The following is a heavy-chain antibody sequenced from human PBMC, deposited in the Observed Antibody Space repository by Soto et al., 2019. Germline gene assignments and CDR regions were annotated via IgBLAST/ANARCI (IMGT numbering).Heavy chain of an antibody. Sequence: QVRLVQSGAEVKTPGASVKVSCTASGYTFSNYAFSWVRQAPGQGLEWLGWVSVYDGSTTFAQKVQGRVTMTRDTSTATVYMELRSLRSDDTAVYYCARDPWSSGCNNLDYWGQGTLVTVSS. CDR1: GYTFSNYA. CDR3: ARDPWSSGCNNLDY. CDR2: VSVYDGST. D-gene: IGHD6-19*01. V-gene: IGHV1-18*01. J-gene: IGHJ4*02.